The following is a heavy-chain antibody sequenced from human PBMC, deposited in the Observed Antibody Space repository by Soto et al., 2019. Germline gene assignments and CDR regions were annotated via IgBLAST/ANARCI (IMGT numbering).Heavy chain of an antibody. Sequence: PSETLSLTCAVYGGSFSGYYLSWIRQPPGKGLEWIGEINHSGSTNYNPSLKSRVTISVDTSRNQFSLKLSSVTAADTAVYYCARDKITGLFDYWGQGTLVTAPQ. CDR1: GGSFSGYY. J-gene: IGHJ4*02. CDR2: INHSGST. CDR3: ARDKITGLFDY. D-gene: IGHD2-8*02. V-gene: IGHV4-34*01.